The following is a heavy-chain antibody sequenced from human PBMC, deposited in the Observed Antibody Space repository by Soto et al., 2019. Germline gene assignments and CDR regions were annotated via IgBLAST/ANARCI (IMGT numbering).Heavy chain of an antibody. J-gene: IGHJ6*02. CDR2: INPSGGST. CDR1: GYTFTSYY. D-gene: IGHD3-16*01. CDR3: ASCPMITFGGVYYYYGMDV. V-gene: IGHV1-46*01. Sequence: ASVKVSCKASGYTFTSYYMHWVRQAPGQGLEWMGIINPSGGSTSYAQKFQGRVTMTRDTSTSTVYMELSSLRSEDTAVYYCASCPMITFGGVYYYYGMDVWGQGTTVTVSS.